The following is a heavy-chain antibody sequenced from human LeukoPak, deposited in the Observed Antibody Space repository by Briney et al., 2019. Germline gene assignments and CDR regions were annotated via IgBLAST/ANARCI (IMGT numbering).Heavy chain of an antibody. CDR2: ISSSGSTI. V-gene: IGHV3-11*01. CDR1: GFSFSNAW. J-gene: IGHJ4*02. CDR3: ARYLWFGELFDY. Sequence: GGSLRLSCAVSGFSFSNAWMNWVRQAPGKGLEWVSYISSSGSTIYYADSVKGRFTISRDNAKNSLYLQMNSLRAEDTAVYYCARYLWFGELFDYWGQGTLVTVSS. D-gene: IGHD3-10*01.